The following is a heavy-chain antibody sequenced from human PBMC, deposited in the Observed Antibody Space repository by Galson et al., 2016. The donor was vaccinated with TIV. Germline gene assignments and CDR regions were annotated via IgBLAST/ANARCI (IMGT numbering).Heavy chain of an antibody. CDR3: AHRRPLTYYFDF. D-gene: IGHD2-21*01. CDR1: GFSLSSNGVG. J-gene: IGHJ4*02. Sequence: PALVKPTQTVTLTCTFSGFSLSSNGVGVGWIRQPPGKALEWLALIYWDAEKRYNPSLESRLSIIKDTSKNKVVLTLTNVDPVDTATYYCAHRRPLTYYFDFWGQGALVTVSS. V-gene: IGHV2-5*02. CDR2: IYWDAEK.